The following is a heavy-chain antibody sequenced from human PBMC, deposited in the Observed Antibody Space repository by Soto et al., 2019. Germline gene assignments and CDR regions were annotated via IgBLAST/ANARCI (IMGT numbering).Heavy chain of an antibody. V-gene: IGHV1-8*02. D-gene: IGHD2-8*01. CDR1: GYTFTSYD. J-gene: IGHJ1*01. CDR3: AFRKGYCTNGVCYEFFQH. CDR2: MNPNSGNT. Sequence: ASVKVSCKASGYTFTSYDINWVRQATGQGLEWMGWMNPNSGNTGYAQKFQGRVTMTRNTSISTDYMELSSLRSEDTAVYYCAFRKGYCTNGVCYEFFQHWGQGTLVTVSS.